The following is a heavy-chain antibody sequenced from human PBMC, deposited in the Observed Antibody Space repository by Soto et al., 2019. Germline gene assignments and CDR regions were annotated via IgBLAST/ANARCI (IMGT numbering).Heavy chain of an antibody. CDR2: ISIRGDYR. CDR1: GFTFSSSG. V-gene: IGHV3-23*01. CDR3: ANHGGFDF. D-gene: IGHD4-17*01. J-gene: IGHJ3*01. Sequence: EGQLLQSGGGLVQPGESLRLSCAASGFTFSSSGMSWVRQAPGKGLEWVSSISIRGDYRYYADSVKGRFTISRDNSKYTLYLQMSSLTAEDTALYYCANHGGFDFWGQGTMVAVSS.